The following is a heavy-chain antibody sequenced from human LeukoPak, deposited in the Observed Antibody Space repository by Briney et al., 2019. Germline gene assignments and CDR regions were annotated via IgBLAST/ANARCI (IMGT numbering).Heavy chain of an antibody. CDR2: ISSSGSTI. Sequence: GGSLRLSCAASGFNFDDYYMSWIRQSPGKGLEWIAYISSSGSTIYYADSMEGRFTISRDNAKNSLYLQMNSLRAEDTAIYYCARDSPVRNDGWPLFVYWGQGTLVTVSS. D-gene: IGHD1-1*01. CDR3: ARDSPVRNDGWPLFVY. CDR1: GFNFDDYY. V-gene: IGHV3-11*01. J-gene: IGHJ4*02.